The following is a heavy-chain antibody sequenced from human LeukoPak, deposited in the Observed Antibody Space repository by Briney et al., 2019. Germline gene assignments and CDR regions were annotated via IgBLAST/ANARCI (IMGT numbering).Heavy chain of an antibody. Sequence: PGGSLRLSCAASGFTFSSYGMHWARQAPGKGLEVGAVIWYDGSNKYYADSVKGRFTISRDNSKNKLYLQTNSLRAEDTAVYYCARGGTYYDFRSGYSYYYGMDVWGQGTTVTVSS. CDR2: IWYDGSNK. J-gene: IGHJ6*02. V-gene: IGHV3-33*01. D-gene: IGHD3-3*01. CDR1: GFTFSSYG. CDR3: ARGGTYYDFRSGYSYYYGMDV.